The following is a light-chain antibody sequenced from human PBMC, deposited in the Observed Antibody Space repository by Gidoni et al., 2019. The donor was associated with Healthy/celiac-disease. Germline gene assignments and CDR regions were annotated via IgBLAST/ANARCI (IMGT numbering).Light chain of an antibody. Sequence: DIQMTPSPSSLSASVGNRVTITCRASQSISSYLNWYQQKPGKAPKLLIYAASSLQSGVPSSFSGSGSGTDFTLTISSLQPEDFATYYCQQSYSTSPFGGGTKVEIK. V-gene: IGKV1-39*01. J-gene: IGKJ4*01. CDR3: QQSYSTSP. CDR2: AAS. CDR1: QSISSY.